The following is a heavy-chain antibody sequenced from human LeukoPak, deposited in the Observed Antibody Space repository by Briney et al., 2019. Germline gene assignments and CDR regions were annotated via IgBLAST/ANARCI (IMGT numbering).Heavy chain of an antibody. V-gene: IGHV3-23*01. D-gene: IGHD6-19*01. CDR2: INHHGHT. CDR3: ARDHGSQDSGAWYVFDY. CDR1: GCTFNHYA. J-gene: IGHJ4*02. Sequence: GVSLRLSCAASGCTFNHYAMSWVRQAPGKGLEWVSGINHHGHTFYADSVKGRFTISRDNSKNTVFLQMNSLRADDTAEYFCARDHGSQDSGAWYVFDYWGRGTLVTASS.